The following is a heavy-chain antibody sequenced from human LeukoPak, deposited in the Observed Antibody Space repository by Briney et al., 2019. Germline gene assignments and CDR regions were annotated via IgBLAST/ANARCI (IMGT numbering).Heavy chain of an antibody. CDR2: ISSSGRNT. CDR3: ARAIYDGFDI. J-gene: IGHJ3*02. D-gene: IGHD5-24*01. Sequence: GGSLRLSCAASGFTFSDYYMTWIRQAPGKGLDWVSYISSSGRNTYYADSVKGRFTISRDNAKNSLYLQMNSLRAEDTAVYYCARAIYDGFDIWGQGKMVTASS. V-gene: IGHV3-11*01. CDR1: GFTFSDYY.